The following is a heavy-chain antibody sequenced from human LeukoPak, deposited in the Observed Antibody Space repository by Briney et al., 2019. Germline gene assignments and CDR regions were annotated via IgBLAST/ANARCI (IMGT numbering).Heavy chain of an antibody. V-gene: IGHV4-4*07. Sequence: SETLSLTCTVSGGSISSYYWSWIRQPAGKGLEWLGRFSASGTTNYNPSLKSRVTISVDTSKNQCSLKLTSVTAADTAVYYCARIGGITYFDYWGQGSLVTVSS. CDR2: FSASGTT. D-gene: IGHD3-16*01. J-gene: IGHJ4*02. CDR1: GGSISSYY. CDR3: ARIGGITYFDY.